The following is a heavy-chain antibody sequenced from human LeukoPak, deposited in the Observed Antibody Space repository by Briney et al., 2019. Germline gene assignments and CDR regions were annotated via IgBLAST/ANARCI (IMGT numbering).Heavy chain of an antibody. Sequence: GGSLRLSCAASGLTFSDSWMHWVRQAPGKGLVWVSRINTDGSSTTYADSVKGRFTISRDNAKNTLYLQMNSLSAEDTAVYYCARGYSSSYRIDYWGQGTLVTVSS. CDR3: ARGYSSSYRIDY. D-gene: IGHD6-6*01. J-gene: IGHJ4*02. V-gene: IGHV3-74*01. CDR2: INTDGSST. CDR1: GLTFSDSW.